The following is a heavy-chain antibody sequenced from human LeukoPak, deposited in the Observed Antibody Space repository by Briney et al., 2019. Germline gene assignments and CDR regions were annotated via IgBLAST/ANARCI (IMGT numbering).Heavy chain of an antibody. J-gene: IGHJ5*02. CDR3: ARLLRVGYCSTTTCNWFDP. D-gene: IGHD2-2*03. V-gene: IGHV4-4*02. Sequence: SGTLSLTCAVSGGSISSSNWWSWVRQPPGKGLEWIGEIYHSGSTNYNPSLKSRVTISVDKSKNQFSLKLSSMTAADTAVYYCARLLRVGYCSTTTCNWFDPWGQGTLVTVSS. CDR2: IYHSGST. CDR1: GGSISSSNW.